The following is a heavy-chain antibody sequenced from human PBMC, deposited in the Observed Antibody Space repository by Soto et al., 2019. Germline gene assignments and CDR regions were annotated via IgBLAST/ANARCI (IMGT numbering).Heavy chain of an antibody. CDR3: RVGVAD. J-gene: IGHJ4*02. D-gene: IGHD1-26*01. CDR2: LSFDASKK. Sequence: QVQLVESGGGVVQPGRSLRLSCAASGFNFSAYGMHWVRQAPGTGLELVALLSFDASKKYYADSVKGRFTISRDTSRNTLYLQMKSLRGEGTAVYYCRVGVADWGQGTRVTVSS. V-gene: IGHV3-30*03. CDR1: GFNFSAYG.